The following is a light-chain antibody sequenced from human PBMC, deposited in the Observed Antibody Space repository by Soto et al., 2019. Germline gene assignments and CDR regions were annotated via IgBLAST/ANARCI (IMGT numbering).Light chain of an antibody. V-gene: IGLV2-11*01. CDR1: SSDVVGYEY. CDR3: ASYTAGRTFV. CDR2: HVG. Sequence: QSALTQPRSVSGSPGQSVTISCSGTSSDVVGYEYVSWYQQHPGKAPRLLIYHVGQRPSGVPDRFSGSKSGTTASLTISGLQADDDAEYFCASYTAGRTFVFGVGTKLTVL. J-gene: IGLJ2*01.